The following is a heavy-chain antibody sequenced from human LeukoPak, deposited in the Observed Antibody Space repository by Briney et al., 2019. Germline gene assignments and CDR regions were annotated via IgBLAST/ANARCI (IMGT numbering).Heavy chain of an antibody. CDR3: AKGGSSGYRYYIDY. Sequence: GGSLRLSCAASGFTFSSYAMSWVRQAPGKGLEWVSAISGSGGSTYYADSVKGRFTISRDNSKNTLYLQMNSLRAEDTAVYYCAKGGSSGYRYYIDYWGQGTLVTVSS. V-gene: IGHV3-23*01. J-gene: IGHJ4*02. CDR1: GFTFSSYA. CDR2: ISGSGGST. D-gene: IGHD3-22*01.